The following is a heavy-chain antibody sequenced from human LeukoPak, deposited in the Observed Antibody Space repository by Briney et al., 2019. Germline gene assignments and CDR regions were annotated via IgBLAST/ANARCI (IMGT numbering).Heavy chain of an antibody. V-gene: IGHV1-24*01. J-gene: IGHJ6*03. Sequence: ASVKVSCKVSGYTLTELSMHWVRQAPGKGLEWMGGFDPEDGETIYAQKFQGRVTMTEDTSTDTAYMELRSLRSDDTAVYYCARGPIIDIAIVPAADEYYYMDVWGKGTTVTVSS. CDR3: ARGPIIDIAIVPAADEYYYMDV. CDR2: FDPEDGET. D-gene: IGHD2-2*01. CDR1: GYTLTELS.